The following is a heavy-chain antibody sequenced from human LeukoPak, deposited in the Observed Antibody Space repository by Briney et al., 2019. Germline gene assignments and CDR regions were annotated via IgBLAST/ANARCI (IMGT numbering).Heavy chain of an antibody. J-gene: IGHJ6*02. CDR3: ATYGDYVNGVPYYYYYYGMDV. CDR2: FDPEDGET. D-gene: IGHD4-17*01. CDR1: GYTLTELS. V-gene: IGHV1-24*01. Sequence: ASVKVSCKVSGYTLTELSMHGVRQAPGKGLEWMGGFDPEDGETIYAQKFQGRVTMTEDTSTDTAYMELSSLRSEDTAVYYCATYGDYVNGVPYYYYYYGMDVWGQGTTVTVSS.